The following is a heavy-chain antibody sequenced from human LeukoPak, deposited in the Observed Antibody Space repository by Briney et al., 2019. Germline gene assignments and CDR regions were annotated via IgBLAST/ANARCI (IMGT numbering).Heavy chain of an antibody. CDR2: IIPIFGTA. D-gene: IGHD1-14*01. V-gene: IGHV1-69*01. Sequence: ASVKVSCKPSGGTFSSYAISWVRQAPGQGLEWMGGIIPIFGTANYAQKFQGRVTITANESTSTAYMELSSLRSEDTAVYYCAWYQIDDAFDIWGQGTMVTVSS. CDR1: GGTFSSYA. J-gene: IGHJ3*02. CDR3: AWYQIDDAFDI.